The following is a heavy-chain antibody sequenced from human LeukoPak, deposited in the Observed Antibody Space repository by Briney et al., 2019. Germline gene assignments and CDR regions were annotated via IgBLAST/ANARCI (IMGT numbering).Heavy chain of an antibody. J-gene: IGHJ4*02. CDR1: GYTFTSYA. CDR3: ARSRYYDSSGYLAY. D-gene: IGHD3-22*01. Sequence: ASVKVSCKASGYTFTSYAMHWVRQAPGQRLEWMGWINAGNGNTKYSQEFQGRVTMTRDTSASTAYMELSSLRSEDMAVYYCARSRYYDSSGYLAYWGQGTLVTVSS. V-gene: IGHV1-3*03. CDR2: INAGNGNT.